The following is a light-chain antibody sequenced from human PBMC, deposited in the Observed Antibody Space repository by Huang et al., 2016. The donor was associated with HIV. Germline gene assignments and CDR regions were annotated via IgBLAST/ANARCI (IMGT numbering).Light chain of an antibody. CDR2: WAS. J-gene: IGKJ3*01. CDR1: QSVLYSSNSKNY. CDR3: QQYYNTPFT. Sequence: DIVMTQSPDSLAVSLGERATINCKSSQSVLYSSNSKNYLAWYPHKPGQPPKVLFYWASTRESGGPDRFSGSGSVTNFSLTISSLQAEDVAVYYCQQYYNTPFTFGPGTKVEI. V-gene: IGKV4-1*01.